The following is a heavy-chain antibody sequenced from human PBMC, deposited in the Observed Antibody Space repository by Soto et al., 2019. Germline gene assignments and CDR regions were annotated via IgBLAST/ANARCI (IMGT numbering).Heavy chain of an antibody. Sequence: GASVKVSCKASGGTFSSYAISWVRQAPGQGLEWMGGIIPIFGTANYAQKFQGRVTITADESTSTAYMELSSLRSEDTAVYYCARVRDTATYEYYFDYWGQGTLVTVSS. V-gene: IGHV1-69*13. CDR3: ARVRDTATYEYYFDY. CDR2: IIPIFGTA. CDR1: GGTFSSYA. D-gene: IGHD5-18*01. J-gene: IGHJ4*02.